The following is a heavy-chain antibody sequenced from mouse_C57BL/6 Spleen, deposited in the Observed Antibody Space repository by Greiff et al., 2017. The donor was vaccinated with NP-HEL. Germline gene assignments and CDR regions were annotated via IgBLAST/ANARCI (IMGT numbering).Heavy chain of an antibody. CDR3: ASGDCDGRGDFDY. V-gene: IGHV5-6*02. Sequence: DVMLVESGGDLVKPGGSLKLSCAASGFTFSSYGMSWVRQTPDKRLEWVATISSGGSYTYYPDSVKGRFTISRDTAKNTRNLQMSSLRCEDTAMYYCASGDCDGRGDFDYWGQGTTLTVSS. CDR2: ISSGGSYT. J-gene: IGHJ2*01. CDR1: GFTFSSYG. D-gene: IGHD1-1*01.